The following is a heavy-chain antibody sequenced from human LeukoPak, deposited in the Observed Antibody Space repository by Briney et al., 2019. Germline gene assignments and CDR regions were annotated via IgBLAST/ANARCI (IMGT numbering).Heavy chain of an antibody. J-gene: IGHJ4*02. V-gene: IGHV3-30*18. CDR3: AKDLGGWYDY. D-gene: IGHD6-19*01. CDR2: ILYDGSNK. Sequence: PGGSLRLSCAASGFTFSSYGMHWVRQAPGKGLEWVAVILYDGSNKYYADSVKGRFTISRDNSKNTLYLQMNSLRAEDTAVYYCAKDLGGWYDYWGQGTLVTVSS. CDR1: GFTFSSYG.